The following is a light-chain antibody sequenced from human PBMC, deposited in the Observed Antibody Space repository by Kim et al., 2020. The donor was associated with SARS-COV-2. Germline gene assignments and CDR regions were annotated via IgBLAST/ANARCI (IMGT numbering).Light chain of an antibody. V-gene: IGLV3-21*04. Sequence: SYELTQPPSVSVAPGKTARITCGENNIGSKSVHWYQQKPGQAPVLVIYYDSDRPSGIPERFSGSNSGNTATLTISRVEAGDEADYYCQVWDSSRDRVFGGGTQLTVL. CDR2: YDS. CDR1: NIGSKS. CDR3: QVWDSSRDRV. J-gene: IGLJ2*01.